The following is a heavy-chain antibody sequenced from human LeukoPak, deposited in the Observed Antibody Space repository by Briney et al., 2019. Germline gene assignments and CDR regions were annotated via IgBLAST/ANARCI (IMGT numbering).Heavy chain of an antibody. Sequence: ASVKVSCKASGYTFSGYYIHWVRQAPGQGLEWMGWISAYNGNTNYAQKLQGRVTMTTDTSTSTAYMELRSLRSDDTAVYYCARIKPSSGWYYNYWGQGTLVTVSS. CDR3: ARIKPSSGWYYNY. D-gene: IGHD6-19*01. J-gene: IGHJ4*02. CDR2: ISAYNGNT. CDR1: GYTFSGYY. V-gene: IGHV1-18*04.